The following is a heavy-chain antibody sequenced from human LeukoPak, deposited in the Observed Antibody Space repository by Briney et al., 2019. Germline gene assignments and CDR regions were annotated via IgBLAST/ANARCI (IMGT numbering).Heavy chain of an antibody. CDR2: ISYDGGNK. Sequence: GGSLRLPCAASGFTFSSYGMHWVRQAPGKGLEWVAVISYDGGNKYYADSVKGRFTISRDNSKNTLYLQMNSLRAEDTAVYYCAKDLERHIVVVTASAVDYWGQGTLVTVSS. J-gene: IGHJ4*02. V-gene: IGHV3-30*18. CDR1: GFTFSSYG. CDR3: AKDLERHIVVVTASAVDY. D-gene: IGHD2-21*02.